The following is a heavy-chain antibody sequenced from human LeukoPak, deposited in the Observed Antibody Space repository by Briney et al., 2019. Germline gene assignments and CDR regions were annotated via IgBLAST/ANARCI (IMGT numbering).Heavy chain of an antibody. D-gene: IGHD6-19*01. CDR3: AREGQWLGEMDF. J-gene: IGHJ4*02. Sequence: SETLSLTCTVSRGSIQSHFWSWVRQPAGKGLEWIGRVFDSGNTDYNPSLNGRVTLSVDTSKNEFSLTLTSVTAADTAVYYCAREGQWLGEMDFWDPGILVTVSS. CDR2: VFDSGNT. CDR1: RGSIQSHF. V-gene: IGHV4-4*07.